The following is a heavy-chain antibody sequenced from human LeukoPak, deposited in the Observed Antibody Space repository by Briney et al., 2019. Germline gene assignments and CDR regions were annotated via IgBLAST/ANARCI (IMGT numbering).Heavy chain of an antibody. Sequence: SETLSLTCTVSGGSISSSSYYWGWIRQPPGKGLEWIGSIYYSGSTYYNPSLKSRVTISVDTSKNQFSLKLSSVTAADTAVYYCARDYGSGSSNFDYWGQGTLITVSS. CDR3: ARDYGSGSSNFDY. J-gene: IGHJ4*02. CDR1: GGSISSSSYY. D-gene: IGHD3-10*01. CDR2: IYYSGST. V-gene: IGHV4-39*07.